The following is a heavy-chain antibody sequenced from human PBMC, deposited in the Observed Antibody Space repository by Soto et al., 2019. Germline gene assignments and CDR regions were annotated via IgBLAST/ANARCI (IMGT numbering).Heavy chain of an antibody. CDR2: IYYSGNS. D-gene: IGHD4-17*01. CDR3: ARSHDFNYGGGFDL. CDR1: GASISGYY. Sequence: QVQLQESGPGLVKPSETLSLTCSVSGASISGYYWSWMRQPPGKGLQWIGYIYYSGNSNCNPSLKSRVTISLGTSNNQVSLKLSSVTAADTAVYFCARSHDFNYGGGFDLWGQGTLVTVSS. V-gene: IGHV4-59*01. J-gene: IGHJ3*01.